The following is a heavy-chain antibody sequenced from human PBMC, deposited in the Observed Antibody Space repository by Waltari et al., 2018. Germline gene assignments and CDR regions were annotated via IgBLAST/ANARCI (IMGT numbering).Heavy chain of an antibody. CDR3: ARDRGYSGSYYHVRYFDY. Sequence: QVQLVQSGAEVKKPGSSVKVSCKASGGTFSSYAISWVRQAPGPGLEWMGGIIPIFGTANYAQKFQGRVTITTDESTSTAYMELSSLRSEDTAVYYCARDRGYSGSYYHVRYFDYWGQGTLVTVSS. V-gene: IGHV1-69*05. D-gene: IGHD1-26*01. J-gene: IGHJ4*02. CDR1: GGTFSSYA. CDR2: IIPIFGTA.